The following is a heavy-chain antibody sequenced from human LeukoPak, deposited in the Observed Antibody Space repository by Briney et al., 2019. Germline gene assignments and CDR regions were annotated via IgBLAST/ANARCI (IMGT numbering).Heavy chain of an antibody. Sequence: GRSLRLSCAASGFTFSNYTMHWVRQAPGKGLEWVSVISYDGSNKYYADSVKDRFTISRDNSKNTLYLQMNSLRAEDTAVYYCARVVFLGKWSIPFDSWGQGTLVTVSS. CDR3: ARVVFLGKWSIPFDS. V-gene: IGHV3-30*01. J-gene: IGHJ4*02. D-gene: IGHD3-16*01. CDR2: ISYDGSNK. CDR1: GFTFSNYT.